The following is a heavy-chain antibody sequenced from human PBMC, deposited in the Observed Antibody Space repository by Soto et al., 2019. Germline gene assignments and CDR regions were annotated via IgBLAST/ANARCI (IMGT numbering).Heavy chain of an antibody. J-gene: IGHJ4*02. V-gene: IGHV4-61*01. Sequence: QVQLQESGPGLVKPSETLSLTCTVSGGSVSSDTSYWSWIRQPPGKGLEWIAYMSYTGSTNYNPSLTSRVTTSVDTSKNQFSLKLSSVTAADTAVYYCARGGGDYVYFDYWGQGTLVTVSS. CDR3: ARGGGDYVYFDY. D-gene: IGHD4-17*01. CDR1: GGSVSSDTSY. CDR2: MSYTGST.